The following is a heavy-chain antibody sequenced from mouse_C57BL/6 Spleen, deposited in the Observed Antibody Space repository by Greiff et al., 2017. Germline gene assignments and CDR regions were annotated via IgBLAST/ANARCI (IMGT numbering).Heavy chain of an antibody. CDR2: IRNKANGYTT. CDR3: ARSPYGNFDWYFDV. V-gene: IGHV7-3*01. J-gene: IGHJ1*03. Sequence: EVKLMESGGGLVQPGGSLSLSCAASGFTFTDYYMSWVRQPPGKALEWLGFIRNKANGYTTEYSASVKGRFTISRDNSQSILYLQMNALRAEDSATYYCARSPYGNFDWYFDVWGTGTTVTVSS. CDR1: GFTFTDYY. D-gene: IGHD2-1*01.